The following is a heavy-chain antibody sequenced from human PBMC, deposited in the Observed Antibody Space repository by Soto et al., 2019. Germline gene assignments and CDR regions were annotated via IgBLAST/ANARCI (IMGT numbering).Heavy chain of an antibody. Sequence: SETLSLTCTVSGGSISSGDYYWSWIRQPPGKGLEWIGYIYYSGSTYYNPSLKSRVTISVDTSKNQFSLKLSSVTAADTAVYYCATLTKYDILTGFYPCWGQGTLVTVSS. V-gene: IGHV4-30-4*01. CDR2: IYYSGST. J-gene: IGHJ4*02. CDR1: GGSISSGDYY. CDR3: ATLTKYDILTGFYPC. D-gene: IGHD3-9*01.